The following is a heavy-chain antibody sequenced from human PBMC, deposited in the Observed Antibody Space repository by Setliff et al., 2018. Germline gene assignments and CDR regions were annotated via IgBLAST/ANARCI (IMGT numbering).Heavy chain of an antibody. CDR1: GYTFTSYY. D-gene: IGHD2-15*01. V-gene: IGHV1-46*01. J-gene: IGHJ4*02. Sequence: ASVKVSCKASGYTFTSYYMHWVRQAPGQGLEWMGIINPSGGSTSYAQKFQGRVTMTRDTSTSTVYMELSSLRSEDTAVYYCAREAKRNVVVVVAATPVYWGQGTLVTGS. CDR3: AREAKRNVVVVVAATPVY. CDR2: INPSGGST.